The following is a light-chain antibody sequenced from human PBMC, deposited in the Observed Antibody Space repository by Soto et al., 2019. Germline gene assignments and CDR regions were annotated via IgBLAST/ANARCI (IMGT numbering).Light chain of an antibody. CDR1: QSVTSTY. V-gene: IGKV3-20*01. CDR3: QQYGSSPLT. J-gene: IGKJ4*01. CDR2: GAS. Sequence: EIVLTQSPGTLSLSPGERATLSCRASQSVTSTYLAWYQQKPGQAPRLLIYGASNRATGIPDGFTGSGSGTDFTLTISRLEPEDFAVYYCQQYGSSPLTFGGGTKVEIK.